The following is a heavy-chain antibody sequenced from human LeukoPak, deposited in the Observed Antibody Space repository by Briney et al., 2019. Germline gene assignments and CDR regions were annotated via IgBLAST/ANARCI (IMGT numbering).Heavy chain of an antibody. J-gene: IGHJ3*02. CDR1: GYTFTSYG. D-gene: IGHD3-9*01. CDR2: ISAYNGNT. Sequence: ASVKVSCKASGYTFTSYGISWVRQAPGQGLEWMGWISAYNGNTNYAQKLQGRVTMTTDTSTSTAYMELRSLRSDDTAVYYCARGKSPTWYYDILTGYFDAFDIWGQGTMVTVSS. CDR3: ARGKSPTWYYDILTGYFDAFDI. V-gene: IGHV1-18*01.